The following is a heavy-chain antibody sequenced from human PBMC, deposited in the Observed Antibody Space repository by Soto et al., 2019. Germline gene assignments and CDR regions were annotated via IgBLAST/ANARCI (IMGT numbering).Heavy chain of an antibody. CDR2: ISGSGGST. CDR3: AINCGGDCYSIDY. V-gene: IGHV3-23*01. J-gene: IGHJ4*02. D-gene: IGHD2-21*02. CDR1: GFTLSSYA. Sequence: PGGSLRLSCAASGFTLSSYAMSWVRQAPGKGLEWVSAISGSGGSTYYADSVKGRFTISRDNSKNTLYLQMNSLRAEDTAVYYCAINCGGDCYSIDYWGQGTLVTVS.